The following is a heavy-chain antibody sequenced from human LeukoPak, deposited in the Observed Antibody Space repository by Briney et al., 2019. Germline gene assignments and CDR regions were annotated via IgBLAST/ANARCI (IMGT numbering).Heavy chain of an antibody. D-gene: IGHD1-26*01. V-gene: IGHV3-23*01. CDR2: ISGSGGST. CDR1: GFTFSSYA. J-gene: IGHJ4*02. CDR3: AKGLVGGASFDY. Sequence: PGGSLRLSCAASGFTFSSYAMNWVRQAPGKGLEWVSGISGSGGSTYYADSVKGRFTISRDNSKNTLYLQMNSLRAEDTAVYYCAKGLVGGASFDYWGQGTLVTVSS.